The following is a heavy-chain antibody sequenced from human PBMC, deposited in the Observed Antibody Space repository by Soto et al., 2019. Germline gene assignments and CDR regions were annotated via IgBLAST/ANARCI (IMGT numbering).Heavy chain of an antibody. Sequence: ASVKVSCKASGGTFSSYAISWVLQAPGQGLEWMGGIIPIFGTANYAQKFQGRVTITADESTSTAYMELSSLRSEDTAVYYCARDARGHNWNYNLGPRNGLDDAFDIWGQGTMVTVSS. V-gene: IGHV1-69*13. J-gene: IGHJ3*02. D-gene: IGHD1-7*01. CDR1: GGTFSSYA. CDR3: ARDARGHNWNYNLGPRNGLDDAFDI. CDR2: IIPIFGTA.